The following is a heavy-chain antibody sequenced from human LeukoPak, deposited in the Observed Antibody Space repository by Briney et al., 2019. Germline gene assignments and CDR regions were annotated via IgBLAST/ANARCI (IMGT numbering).Heavy chain of an antibody. Sequence: GASVKVCCKASGYTFTRYDINWVRQATGQGLEWMGWMNPNSGNTGYVQKFQGRVTMTRNTSISTAYMELSSLRSEDTAVYYCAIPPTQLDIGYYYYYGMDVWGQGTTVTVSS. V-gene: IGHV1-8*01. J-gene: IGHJ6*02. CDR3: AIPPTQLDIGYYYYYGMDV. CDR1: GYTFTRYD. D-gene: IGHD6-13*01. CDR2: MNPNSGNT.